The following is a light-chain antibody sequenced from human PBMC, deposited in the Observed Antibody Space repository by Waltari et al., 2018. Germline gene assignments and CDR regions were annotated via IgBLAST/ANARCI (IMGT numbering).Light chain of an antibody. J-gene: IGKJ2*01. Sequence: DIQMTQSPSSLSASAEDRVTITCRASQSISNYLNWYQQKPGKAPKVLIYSASALQSGFPSRFSGSGSWTYFTLTISSLQPEDFATYYCQQSYSVPPYTFGQGTKLEIK. CDR3: QQSYSVPPYT. CDR2: SAS. CDR1: QSISNY. V-gene: IGKV1-39*01.